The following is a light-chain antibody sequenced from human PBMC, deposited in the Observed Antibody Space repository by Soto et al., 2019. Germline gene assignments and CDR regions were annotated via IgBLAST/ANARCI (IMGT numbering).Light chain of an antibody. CDR1: QDITNY. V-gene: IGKV1-33*01. Sequence: DIQMTQSPSSLSASVGDRLTITCQASQDITNYLNWYQQKPGKAPKLLIYDASNLESGVPSRFSGSGSGTEFTFTISSLQPEDIATYYCQQYGNLPITFGRGTRLDIK. CDR2: DAS. CDR3: QQYGNLPIT. J-gene: IGKJ5*01.